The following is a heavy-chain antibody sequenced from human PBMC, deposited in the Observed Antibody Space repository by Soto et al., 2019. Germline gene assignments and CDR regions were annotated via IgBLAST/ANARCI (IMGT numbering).Heavy chain of an antibody. J-gene: IGHJ4*02. CDR3: ARGSSGWYGSLFDY. Sequence: ASLKVSCKASGYTFTSYGISWVRLAPGQGLEWMGWISAYNGNTNYAQKLQGRVNMTTDTSTSTAYMELRSLRSDDTAVYYCARGSSGWYGSLFDYWGQGTLVTVS. CDR2: ISAYNGNT. V-gene: IGHV1-18*01. CDR1: GYTFTSYG. D-gene: IGHD6-19*01.